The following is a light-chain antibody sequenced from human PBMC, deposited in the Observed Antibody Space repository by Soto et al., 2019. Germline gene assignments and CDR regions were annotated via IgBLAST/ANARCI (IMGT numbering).Light chain of an antibody. CDR1: QTISSY. J-gene: IGKJ2*01. CDR2: AAS. CDR3: QQSYSTPFT. Sequence: DIQMTQSPSSLSSSVGDRVTITCRASQTISSYLNWYKQKPGKAPKLLMYAASSLQSVVPSRFSGSGSGTDFTLTISSLQSEDFATYYCQQSYSTPFTFGQGTKLEIK. V-gene: IGKV1-39*01.